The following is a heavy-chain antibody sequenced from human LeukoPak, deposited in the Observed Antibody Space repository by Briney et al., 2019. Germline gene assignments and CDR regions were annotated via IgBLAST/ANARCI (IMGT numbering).Heavy chain of an antibody. CDR1: GFTFSNAW. V-gene: IGHV3-15*01. J-gene: IGHJ6*02. Sequence: KPGGSLRLSCAASGFTFSNAWMSWVRQAPGKGLEWVGRIKSKTDGGTTDYAAPVKGRFTISRDDSKNTLYLQMNSLKTEDTAVYYCTTGGTMVRGVPYGMDVWGQGTTVTVSS. D-gene: IGHD3-10*01. CDR2: IKSKTDGGTT. CDR3: TTGGTMVRGVPYGMDV.